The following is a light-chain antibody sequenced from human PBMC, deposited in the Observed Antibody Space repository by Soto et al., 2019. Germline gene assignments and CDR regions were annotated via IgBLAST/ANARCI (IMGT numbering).Light chain of an antibody. Sequence: QSALTQPASVSGSPGQSITISCTGTSSDVGGYDYVSWYQLHPGKAPKLMVFEVSNRPSGVSYRFSGSKSGNTASLTISGLQAEDEDDYFCSSYSISTAYLFGTATKSPS. J-gene: IGLJ1*01. CDR3: SSYSISTAYL. CDR2: EVS. V-gene: IGLV2-14*01. CDR1: SSDVGGYDY.